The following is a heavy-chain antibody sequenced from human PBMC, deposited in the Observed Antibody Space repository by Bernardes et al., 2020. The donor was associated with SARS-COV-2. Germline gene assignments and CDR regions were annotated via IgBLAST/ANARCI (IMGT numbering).Heavy chain of an antibody. V-gene: IGHV3-23*01. CDR2: VGSDGNT. CDR3: ARDLFWWSAADY. J-gene: IGHJ4*02. Sequence: GSLRLPCAASGFSLSSHAMSWVRQAPGKGLEWVSGVGSDGNTHYTDSVRGRFSISRDNSKNILYLQMNSLRGEDTAVYFCARDLFWWSAADYWGQGTLVTVS. CDR1: GFSLSSHA. D-gene: IGHD3-16*01.